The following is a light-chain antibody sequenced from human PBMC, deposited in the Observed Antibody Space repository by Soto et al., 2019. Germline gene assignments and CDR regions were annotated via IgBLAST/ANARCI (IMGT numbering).Light chain of an antibody. Sequence: QSALTQPPSASGSPGQSVTISCTGTSSDVGGYDYVSWYQQQSGKAPKLIIYEVTKRPSGVPDRFSGSKSGYTASLTVSVLQADEEADYYCSSYAGLNNVIFGAGTKLTVL. J-gene: IGLJ2*01. CDR3: SSYAGLNNVI. CDR1: SSDVGGYDY. CDR2: EVT. V-gene: IGLV2-8*01.